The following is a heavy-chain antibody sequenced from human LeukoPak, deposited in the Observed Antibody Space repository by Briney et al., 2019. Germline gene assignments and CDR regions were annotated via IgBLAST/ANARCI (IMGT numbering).Heavy chain of an antibody. D-gene: IGHD2-2*03. V-gene: IGHV3-23*01. CDR3: AKDRLDRDY. J-gene: IGHJ4*02. Sequence: PGGSLRLSCAASGFTFSSYAMNWVRQPPGKGLEWVSAISGSAASTYYADPVKGRFTISRDNSKNTLYLQMNSLRAEDTAVYYCAKDRLDRDYWGQGTLVTVSS. CDR1: GFTFSSYA. CDR2: ISGSAAST.